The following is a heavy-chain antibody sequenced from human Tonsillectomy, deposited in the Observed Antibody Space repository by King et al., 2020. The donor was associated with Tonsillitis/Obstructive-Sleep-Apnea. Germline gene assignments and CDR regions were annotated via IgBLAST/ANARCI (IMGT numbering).Heavy chain of an antibody. CDR1: GFTFSSYS. V-gene: IGHV3-48*02. J-gene: IGHJ4*02. D-gene: IGHD6-19*01. CDR3: ARAGQWLAPGGGYYFDY. Sequence: VQLVESGGGLVQPGGSLRLSCAASGFTFSSYSMNWVRQAPGEGLEWGSYISSSSRTIYYADSVKGRFTISRDNAKNSLYLQMNSLRDEDTAVYYCARAGQWLAPGGGYYFDYWGQGTLVTVSS. CDR2: ISSSSRTI.